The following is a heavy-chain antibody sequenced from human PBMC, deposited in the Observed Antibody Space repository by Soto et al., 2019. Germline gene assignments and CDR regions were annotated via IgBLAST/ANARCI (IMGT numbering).Heavy chain of an antibody. Sequence: PSEILSLTCAVSSGSTSSTHWWRFVRQSQAKGLEWIGEIFHNWNTNYNPSLSSRVSMSIDKPKSQFSLKLRSLTAAATALYYCARSRKGYSSGWSFDQWGQGTLVTVSS. CDR1: SGSTSSTHW. V-gene: IGHV4-4*02. J-gene: IGHJ4*02. D-gene: IGHD6-19*01. CDR2: IFHNWNT. CDR3: ARSRKGYSSGWSFDQ.